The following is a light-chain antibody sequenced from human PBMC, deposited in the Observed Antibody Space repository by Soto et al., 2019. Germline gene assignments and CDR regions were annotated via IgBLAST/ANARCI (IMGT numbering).Light chain of an antibody. CDR3: QQYGSSTWT. J-gene: IGKJ1*01. CDR1: QSVSSSY. V-gene: IGKV3-20*01. CDR2: GAS. Sequence: EIVLTQSPGTLSLSPGERATLSCRASQSVSSSYLAWYQQKPGQAPRVLIYGASSRATGIPDRFSGSGSGNDFTLTIRRLEPEDFAVYYCQQYGSSTWTFGQGTKVEIK.